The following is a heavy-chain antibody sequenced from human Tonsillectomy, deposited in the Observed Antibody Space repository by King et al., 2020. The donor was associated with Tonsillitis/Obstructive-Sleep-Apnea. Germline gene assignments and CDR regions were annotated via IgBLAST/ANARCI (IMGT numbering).Heavy chain of an antibody. Sequence: QLQESGPGLVKPSETLSLTCTVSGGSISSYYWSWIRQPPGKGLEWIGYIYYSGSTNYNPSLKSRVTISVDTSKNQFSLKLSSVTAADTAVYYCAREPLGYCSGGSCDDAFDIWGQGTMVTVSS. CDR2: IYYSGST. CDR1: GGSISSYY. D-gene: IGHD2-15*01. J-gene: IGHJ3*02. CDR3: AREPLGYCSGGSCDDAFDI. V-gene: IGHV4-59*01.